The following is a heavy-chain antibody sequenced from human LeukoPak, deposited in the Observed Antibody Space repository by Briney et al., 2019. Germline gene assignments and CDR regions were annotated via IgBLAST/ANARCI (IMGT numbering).Heavy chain of an antibody. J-gene: IGHJ4*02. V-gene: IGHV3-21*01. CDR1: GFTFSSYS. Sequence: GGSLRLSCAASGFTFSSYSMNWVRQAPGKGLEWVSSISSSSSYIYYADSVKGRFTISRDNAKNSLYLQMNSLRAEDTAAYYCARVLAVGEQHPDYWGQGTLVTVSS. D-gene: IGHD6-13*01. CDR3: ARVLAVGEQHPDY. CDR2: ISSSSSYI.